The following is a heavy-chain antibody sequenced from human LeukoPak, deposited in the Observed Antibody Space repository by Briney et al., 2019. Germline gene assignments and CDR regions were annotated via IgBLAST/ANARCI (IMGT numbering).Heavy chain of an antibody. J-gene: IGHJ2*01. CDR3: AREPIRVFDYFDL. Sequence: ASVKVSCKASGYTFSDYYMHWVRQAPGRGLEWMGCVNLDSGVTDYAQKFQGRITMTRDTSISTAYMDLSSLKSDDTGIYFCAREPIRVFDYFDLWAVAPWSLSPQ. V-gene: IGHV1-2*02. CDR2: VNLDSGVT. CDR1: GYTFSDYY. D-gene: IGHD3-9*01.